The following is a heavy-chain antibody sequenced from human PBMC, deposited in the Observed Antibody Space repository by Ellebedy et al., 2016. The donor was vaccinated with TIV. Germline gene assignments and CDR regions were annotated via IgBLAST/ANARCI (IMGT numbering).Heavy chain of an antibody. D-gene: IGHD6-19*01. CDR3: ARDKYSSDISQILRPSYFDY. Sequence: SETLSLTCAVYGGSFSGYYWSWIRQPPGKGLEWIGYIYYSGSTNYNPSLKSRVTISVDKSKNQFSLKLSSVTAADTAVYYCARDKYSSDISQILRPSYFDYWGQGTLVTVSS. V-gene: IGHV4-59*12. CDR2: IYYSGST. CDR1: GGSFSGYY. J-gene: IGHJ4*02.